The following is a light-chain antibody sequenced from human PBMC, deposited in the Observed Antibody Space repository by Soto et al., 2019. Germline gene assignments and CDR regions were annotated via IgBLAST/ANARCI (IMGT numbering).Light chain of an antibody. CDR2: SDD. J-gene: IGLJ3*02. V-gene: IGLV1-47*02. CDR3: AAWDASLSGLV. CDR1: SSNIENYY. Sequence: QSVLAQPPSASGTPGQRVTISCSGSSSNIENYYVYWYQQLPGTAPKLLIYSDDQRPSGVPDRFSGSKSGTSASLAVSGLRSQDEADYFCAAWDASLSGLVFGGGTKVTVL.